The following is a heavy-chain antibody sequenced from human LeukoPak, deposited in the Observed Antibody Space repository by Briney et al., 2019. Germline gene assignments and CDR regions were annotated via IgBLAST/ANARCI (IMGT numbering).Heavy chain of an antibody. D-gene: IGHD6-6*01. Sequence: GGSLRLSCAASGFTFSSYWMSWVRQAPGKGLEWVANIKQDGSEKYYVDSVKGRFTISRDNAKNSLYLQMNSLRAEDTAVYDCARADSSIAARLSRSSIFNYYYYMDVWGKGTTVTVSS. CDR2: IKQDGSEK. J-gene: IGHJ6*03. V-gene: IGHV3-7*01. CDR3: ARADSSIAARLSRSSIFNYYYYMDV. CDR1: GFTFSSYW.